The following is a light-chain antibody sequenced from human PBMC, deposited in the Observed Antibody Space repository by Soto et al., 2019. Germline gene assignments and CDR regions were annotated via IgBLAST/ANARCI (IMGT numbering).Light chain of an antibody. CDR1: QSVSIK. CDR2: DTS. CDR3: QQYNLRPPYT. J-gene: IGKJ2*01. V-gene: IGKV3-15*01. Sequence: EIVLTQSPATLSVSPGERVTLSCRASQSVSIKLAWYQQKPGQAPRLLISDTSTRATGIPARFSGSGFATDFTLTISSLQSADFAVYYCQQYNLRPPYTFGQGTKLEI.